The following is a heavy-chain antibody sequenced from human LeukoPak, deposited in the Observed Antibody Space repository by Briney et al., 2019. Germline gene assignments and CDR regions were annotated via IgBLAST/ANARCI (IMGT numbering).Heavy chain of an antibody. D-gene: IGHD2-2*01. J-gene: IGHJ4*02. Sequence: SETLSLTCTVSGGSISSGGYYWSWIRQHPGKGLEWIGYIYYSGSTYYNPSLKSRVTISVDTSKNQFSLKLSSVTAADTAVYYCAREKGGEEYQLLYFDYWGQGTLVTVSS. CDR1: GGSISSGGYY. CDR3: AREKGGEEYQLLYFDY. CDR2: IYYSGST. V-gene: IGHV4-31*03.